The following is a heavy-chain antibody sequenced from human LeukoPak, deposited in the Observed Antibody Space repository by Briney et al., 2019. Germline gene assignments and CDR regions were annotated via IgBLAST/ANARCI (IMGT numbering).Heavy chain of an antibody. J-gene: IGHJ4*02. CDR2: IKPDSVAT. V-gene: IGHV1-2*02. Sequence: ASVKVSCKTSGFTFSDHYMHWLRQAPGQGLEWMGWIKPDSVATNYAQKFQGRVTMTRDTSISTAYMELSRLRSDDTAVYYCARASGYDSSGYYPPSDYWGQGTLVTVSS. CDR1: GFTFSDHY. CDR3: ARASGYDSSGYYPPSDY. D-gene: IGHD3-22*01.